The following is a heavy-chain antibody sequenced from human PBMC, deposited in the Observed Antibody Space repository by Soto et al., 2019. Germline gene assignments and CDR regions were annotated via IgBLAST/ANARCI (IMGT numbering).Heavy chain of an antibody. D-gene: IGHD1-26*01. V-gene: IGHV3-49*03. J-gene: IGHJ4*02. CDR1: GFSFGDYA. CDR3: ARAPMYSASCHQIGFDS. CDR2: IRSKAYGGTT. Sequence: GGSLRLSCSASGFSFGDYAMGWFRQAPGEGLEWVGFIRSKAYGGTTEYAASVEGRFTISRDDSRRVAYLRMKTLESEDSAVYFCARAPMYSASCHQIGFDSWGPGTLVTVSS.